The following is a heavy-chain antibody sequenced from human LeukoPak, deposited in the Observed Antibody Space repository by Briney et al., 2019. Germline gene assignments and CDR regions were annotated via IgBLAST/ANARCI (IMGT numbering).Heavy chain of an antibody. CDR1: GYTFINYG. D-gene: IGHD5-12*01. V-gene: IGHV1-18*01. CDR2: ISAYTGNT. CDR3: VRGWRAATILGGLDY. Sequence: ASVKVSCKASGYTFINYGISWVRQAPGQGLEWMGWISAYTGNTNYAQKFQGRVTMTTDTSASTAYMELRSLRSDDTAVFYCVRGWRAATILGGLDYWGQGTLVIVSS. J-gene: IGHJ4*02.